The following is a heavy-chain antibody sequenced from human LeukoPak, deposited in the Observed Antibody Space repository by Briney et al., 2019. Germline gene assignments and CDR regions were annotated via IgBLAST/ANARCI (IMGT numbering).Heavy chain of an antibody. V-gene: IGHV5-51*01. Sequence: GEPLKISCKGSGYSFTSYWIGWVRQMPGKGLEWMGIIYPGDSDTRYSPSFQGQVTISADKSISTAYLQWSSLKASDTAMYYCARGPIAAAGTGFDDAFDIWGQGTMVTVSS. D-gene: IGHD6-13*01. CDR3: ARGPIAAAGTGFDDAFDI. CDR2: IYPGDSDT. J-gene: IGHJ3*02. CDR1: GYSFTSYW.